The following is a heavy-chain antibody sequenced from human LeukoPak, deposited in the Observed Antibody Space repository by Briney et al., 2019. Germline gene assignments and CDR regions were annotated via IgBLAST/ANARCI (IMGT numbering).Heavy chain of an antibody. V-gene: IGHV3-48*03. CDR3: ARGARYCTSTSCSSLRAVDI. Sequence: PGGSLRLSCAASGFVFSAYEMNWVRQAPGKGLEWVSYISTSDNIIYYADSVKGRFTISRGNAKNSLYLQMNSLRAEDTAVYYCARGARYCTSTSCSSLRAVDIWGQGTMVTISS. J-gene: IGHJ3*02. CDR2: ISTSDNII. CDR1: GFVFSAYE. D-gene: IGHD2-2*01.